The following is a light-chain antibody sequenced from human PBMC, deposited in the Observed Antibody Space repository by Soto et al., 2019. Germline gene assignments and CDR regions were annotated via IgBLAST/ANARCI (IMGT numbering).Light chain of an antibody. CDR2: GAS. V-gene: IGKV3-15*01. J-gene: IGKJ4*01. CDR3: QQYNNWPLT. CDR1: QSVSSSY. Sequence: EIVLTQSPGTLSLSPGERATLSCRASQSVSSSYLAWYQQKPGQAPRLLIYGASTRATGIPARFSGSGSGTEFTVTISSLQSEDFAVYYCQQYNNWPLTFGGGTKVEIK.